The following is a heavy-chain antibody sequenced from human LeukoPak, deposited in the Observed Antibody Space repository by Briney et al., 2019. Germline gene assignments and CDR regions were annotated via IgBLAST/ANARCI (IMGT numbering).Heavy chain of an antibody. Sequence: GESLKISCKGSGYSFTSYWIGWVRQMPGKGLEWMGIIYPGDSDTRYSPSFQGQVTISADKSISTAYLQWSSLKASDTAMYYCARHNGYNWNMYYYVDVWGKGTTVTVSS. CDR3: ARHNGYNWNMYYYVDV. CDR1: GYSFTSYW. D-gene: IGHD1-20*01. J-gene: IGHJ6*03. CDR2: IYPGDSDT. V-gene: IGHV5-51*01.